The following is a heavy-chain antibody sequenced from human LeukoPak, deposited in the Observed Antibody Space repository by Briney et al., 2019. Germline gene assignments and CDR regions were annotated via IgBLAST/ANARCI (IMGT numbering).Heavy chain of an antibody. CDR2: IYYSGST. Sequence: SETLSLTCTVSGGSISSGGYYWSWIRQHPGKGLEWIGYIYYSGSTYYNPSLKSRVTRSVDTSKNQFSLKLSSVTAADTAVYYCARDYYGSGSYYNDAFDIWGQGTMVTVSS. CDR1: GGSISSGGYY. V-gene: IGHV4-31*03. J-gene: IGHJ3*02. CDR3: ARDYYGSGSYYNDAFDI. D-gene: IGHD3-10*01.